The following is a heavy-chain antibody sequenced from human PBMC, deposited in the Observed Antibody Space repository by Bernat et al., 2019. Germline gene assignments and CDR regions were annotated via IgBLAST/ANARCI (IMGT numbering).Heavy chain of an antibody. CDR3: ARGSRRYSWFDP. CDR1: GGSISSSSYY. V-gene: IGHV4-39*01. CDR2: FYYTGGT. Sequence: QLQLQESGPGLVKPSETLSLTCPVSGGSISSSSYYWGWIRQAPGKGLEWVGSFYYTGGTYYNPSLHSRVTMSVDTSKNQFSLKLGSVTAADTAVYYCARGSRRYSWFDPWGQGTLVTVSS. J-gene: IGHJ5*02.